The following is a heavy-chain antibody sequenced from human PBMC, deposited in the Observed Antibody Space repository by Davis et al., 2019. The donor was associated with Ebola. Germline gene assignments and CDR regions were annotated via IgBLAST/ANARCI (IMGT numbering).Heavy chain of an antibody. CDR3: ARDGPLGNV. CDR2: IQYDASAQ. CDR1: GFTFTNFG. J-gene: IGHJ4*02. D-gene: IGHD1-1*01. Sequence: GESLKISCAASGFTFTNFGVHWVRQAPGKGLEWVAFIQYDASAQYYADSLKGRFTISRDNSKNMVYLQFNSLRTEDTAVYYCARDGPLGNVWGQGTLVTVSA. V-gene: IGHV3-30*02.